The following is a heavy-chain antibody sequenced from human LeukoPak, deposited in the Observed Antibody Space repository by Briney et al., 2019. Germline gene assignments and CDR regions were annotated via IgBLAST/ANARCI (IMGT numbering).Heavy chain of an antibody. J-gene: IGHJ4*02. CDR1: GYDFSTYW. Sequence: GESLEISCKASGYDFSTYWIAWVRQMPGKGLEWMGIIYPGDSDTKYSPSFQGQVTISADESISTAYVQWSSLKAADTAMYYCARRAWDNSGYYFDYWGQGTLVTVSS. V-gene: IGHV5-51*01. CDR2: IYPGDSDT. CDR3: ARRAWDNSGYYFDY. D-gene: IGHD3-22*01.